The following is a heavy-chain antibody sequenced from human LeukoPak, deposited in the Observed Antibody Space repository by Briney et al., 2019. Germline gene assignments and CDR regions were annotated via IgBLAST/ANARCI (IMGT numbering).Heavy chain of an antibody. V-gene: IGHV3-23*01. CDR1: GFSFSSYA. CDR3: AKVRTGYSSSSDY. Sequence: PGGSLRLSCAASGFSFSSYAMSWVRQAPGKGLEWVSGISGSGASTYYADSVRGRFTISRDNSKNTLFLHMNNLRADDTALYYCAKVRTGYSSSSDYWGRGTLVTVSS. J-gene: IGHJ4*01. D-gene: IGHD6-13*01. CDR2: ISGSGAST.